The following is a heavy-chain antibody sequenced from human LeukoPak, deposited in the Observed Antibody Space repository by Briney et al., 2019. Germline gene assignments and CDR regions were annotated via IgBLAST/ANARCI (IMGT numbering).Heavy chain of an antibody. CDR1: GGSISSYY. D-gene: IGHD6-13*01. CDR2: IHYSGST. V-gene: IGHV4-59*01. Sequence: PSETLSLTCTVSGGSISSYYWSWIRQPPGKGLEWIGYIHYSGSTNYNPSLKSRVTISVDTSKNQFSLKLSSVTAADTAVYYCARLRGSSLDAFDIWGQGTMVTVSS. J-gene: IGHJ3*02. CDR3: ARLRGSSLDAFDI.